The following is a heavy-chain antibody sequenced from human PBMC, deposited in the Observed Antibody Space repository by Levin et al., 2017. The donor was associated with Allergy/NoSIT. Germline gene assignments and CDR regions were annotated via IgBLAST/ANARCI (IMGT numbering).Heavy chain of an antibody. Sequence: PGESLKISCAASGFTFSSYGMHWVRQAPGKGLEWVAVISYDGSNKYYADSVKGRFTISRDNSKNTLYLQMNSLRAEDTAVYYCAKDQAMELLPDYWGQGTLVTVSS. CDR1: GFTFSSYG. CDR3: AKDQAMELLPDY. D-gene: IGHD3-10*01. CDR2: ISYDGSNK. V-gene: IGHV3-30*18. J-gene: IGHJ4*02.